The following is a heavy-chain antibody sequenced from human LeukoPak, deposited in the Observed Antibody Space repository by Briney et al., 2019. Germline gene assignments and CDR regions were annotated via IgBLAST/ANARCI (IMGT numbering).Heavy chain of an antibody. CDR2: IYYGGST. Sequence: SETLSLTCTVSGGSISSYYWSWIRQPPGKGLEWIGHIYYGGSTNYNPFLKSRVTISVDTSKNQFSLKLSSVTAADTAVYYCAREGWDYYDSSGENAFDIWGQGTMVTVSS. J-gene: IGHJ3*02. CDR3: AREGWDYYDSSGENAFDI. CDR1: GGSISSYY. D-gene: IGHD3-22*01. V-gene: IGHV4-59*01.